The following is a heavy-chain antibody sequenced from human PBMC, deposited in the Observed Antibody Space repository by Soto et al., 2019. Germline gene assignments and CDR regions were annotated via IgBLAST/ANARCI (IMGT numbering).Heavy chain of an antibody. CDR1: GFTFSSYG. V-gene: IGHV3-23*01. D-gene: IGHD1-26*01. Sequence: EVQLLESGGGLVQPGGSLRLSCAASGFTFSSYGMRWVRQAPVKALEWVSAISGRGGSTYYADSVKGRFTISRDNSKNTPYLQMNSLRAEDTAVYYCARRGSGSYYDYWGQGTLVTVSS. J-gene: IGHJ4*02. CDR3: ARRGSGSYYDY. CDR2: ISGRGGST.